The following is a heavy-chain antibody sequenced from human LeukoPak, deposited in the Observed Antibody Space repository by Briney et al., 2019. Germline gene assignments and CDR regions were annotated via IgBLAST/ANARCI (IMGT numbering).Heavy chain of an antibody. CDR3: ARYDISYISRQQLVRGYFDY. J-gene: IGHJ4*02. D-gene: IGHD6-13*01. Sequence: PSETLSLTCTVSGGSISSSSYYWGWIRQPPGKGLEWIGYIYYSGSTNYNPSLKSRVTISVDTSKNQFSLKLSSVTAADTAVYYCARYDISYISRQQLVRGYFDYWGQGTLVTVSS. V-gene: IGHV4-61*05. CDR1: GGSISSSSYY. CDR2: IYYSGST.